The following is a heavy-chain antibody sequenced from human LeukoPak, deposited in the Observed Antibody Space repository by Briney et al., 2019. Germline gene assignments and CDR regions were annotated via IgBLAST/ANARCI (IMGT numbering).Heavy chain of an antibody. J-gene: IGHJ4*02. Sequence: GGSLRLSCAASGFTVSSNYMSWVRQAPGKGLEWVSVIYSGGSTYYADSVKGRFTISRDNSKNTLYLQVNTLRAEDTAVYYCAISVVVVPAFDYWGQGTLVTVSS. V-gene: IGHV3-53*01. D-gene: IGHD2-15*01. CDR3: AISVVVVPAFDY. CDR1: GFTVSSNY. CDR2: IYSGGST.